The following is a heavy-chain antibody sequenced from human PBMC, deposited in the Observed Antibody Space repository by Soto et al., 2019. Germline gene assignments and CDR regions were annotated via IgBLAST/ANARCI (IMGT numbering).Heavy chain of an antibody. D-gene: IGHD6-13*01. CDR3: ARDLGQQLVDY. Sequence: ASVKVSRKASGYHFTNYVISWVRQAPGQGLEWMGWISAYNGNKKYAQKLQGRVTMTTDTSTSTAYMELRSLRSDDTAVYYCARDLGQQLVDYWGQGTLVTVSS. CDR2: ISAYNGNK. J-gene: IGHJ4*02. CDR1: GYHFTNYV. V-gene: IGHV1-18*01.